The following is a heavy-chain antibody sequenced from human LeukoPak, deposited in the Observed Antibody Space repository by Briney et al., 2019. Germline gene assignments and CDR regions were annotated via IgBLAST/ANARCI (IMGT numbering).Heavy chain of an antibody. CDR3: ATYSGSYYKHFQH. D-gene: IGHD1-26*01. CDR1: GGTFSSYA. Sequence: GASVKVSCKASGGTFSSYAISWVRQAPGQGLEWMGGIIPIFGTANYAQKFQGRVTITADESTSTACMELSSLRSEDTAVYYCATYSGSYYKHFQHWGQGTLVTVSS. V-gene: IGHV1-69*13. J-gene: IGHJ1*01. CDR2: IIPIFGTA.